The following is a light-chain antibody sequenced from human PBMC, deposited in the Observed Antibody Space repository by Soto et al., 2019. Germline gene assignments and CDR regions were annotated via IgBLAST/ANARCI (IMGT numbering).Light chain of an antibody. CDR3: HHYVGSPWA. CDR2: HAS. V-gene: IGKV3-20*01. CDR1: HSVIIF. Sequence: EILFTQCLDTLSFSLRGRATLSCGARHSVIIFLASFQQKPGQAPRLLIFHASNRATGVPDRFSGSGSGTDFTLTITRLEPEDSAVYYCHHYVGSPWAFGQGTRVEIK. J-gene: IGKJ1*01.